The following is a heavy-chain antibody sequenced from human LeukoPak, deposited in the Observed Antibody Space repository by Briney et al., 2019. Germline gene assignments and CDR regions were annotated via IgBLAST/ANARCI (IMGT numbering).Heavy chain of an antibody. CDR3: ARVDGGRIKRKYYFDY. CDR2: INPNSGGT. Sequence: LEASVKVSCKASGYTFTGYYMHWVRQAPGQGLEWMGWINPNSGGTNYAQKFQGRVTMTRDTSISTAYMELSRLRSDDTAVYYCARVDGGRIKRKYYFDYWGQGTLVTVSS. V-gene: IGHV1-2*03. CDR1: GYTFTGYY. D-gene: IGHD2-15*01. J-gene: IGHJ4*02.